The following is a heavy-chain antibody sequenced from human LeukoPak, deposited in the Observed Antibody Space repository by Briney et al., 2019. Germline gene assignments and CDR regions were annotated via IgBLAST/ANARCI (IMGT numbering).Heavy chain of an antibody. CDR3: ATKQWLAPPPDS. J-gene: IGHJ4*02. CDR1: GFTFSKYW. Sequence: GGSVTLSCPASGFTFSKYWMLWVRPAAGRGLERVSRINTDGTVTTYADSVKGRFTVSRDNADNTMFLQMNSVRDEDTAVYYCATKQWLAPPPDSWGQGTPVTVAS. D-gene: IGHD6-19*01. CDR2: INTDGTVT. V-gene: IGHV3-74*01.